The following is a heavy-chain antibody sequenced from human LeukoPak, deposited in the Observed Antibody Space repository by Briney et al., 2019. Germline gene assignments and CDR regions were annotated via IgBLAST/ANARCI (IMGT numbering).Heavy chain of an antibody. D-gene: IGHD3-9*01. Sequence: PSETLSLTCAVYGGSSSGYYWSWIRQPPGKGLEWIGEINHSGSTNYNPSLKSRVAISVDTSKNQFSLKLSSVTAADTAVYYCARGLHEDYDTNDFDYWGEGTLVTVCS. CDR1: GGSSSGYY. J-gene: IGHJ4*02. CDR3: ARGLHEDYDTNDFDY. V-gene: IGHV4-34*01. CDR2: INHSGST.